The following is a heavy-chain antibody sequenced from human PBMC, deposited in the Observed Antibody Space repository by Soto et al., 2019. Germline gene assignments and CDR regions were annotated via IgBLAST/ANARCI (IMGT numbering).Heavy chain of an antibody. CDR2: IIGSGGST. Sequence: GGSLRLSCAASGFTFTSYAMSWVRQAPGKGLEWVSSIIGSGGSTYYTDSVKGRFTVSRDNSKNTLYLQMNSLRAEDTAVYYCAKVAIGYYYHMDFWGKGTTVTVSS. V-gene: IGHV3-23*01. D-gene: IGHD2-21*01. CDR1: GFTFTSYA. CDR3: AKVAIGYYYHMDF. J-gene: IGHJ6*03.